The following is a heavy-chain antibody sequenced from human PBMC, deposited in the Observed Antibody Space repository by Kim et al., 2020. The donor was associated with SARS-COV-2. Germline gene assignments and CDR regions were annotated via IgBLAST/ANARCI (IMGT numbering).Heavy chain of an antibody. J-gene: IGHJ4*02. CDR2: IRSKAYGGTT. V-gene: IGHV3-49*04. Sequence: GGSLRLSCTASGFTFGDYAMSWVRQAPGKGLEWVGFIRSKAYGGTTEYAASVKGRFTISRDDSKSIAYLQMNSLKTEDTAVYYCTRDRVQQWLGSAFDYWGQGTLVTVSS. CDR3: TRDRVQQWLGSAFDY. D-gene: IGHD6-19*01. CDR1: GFTFGDYA.